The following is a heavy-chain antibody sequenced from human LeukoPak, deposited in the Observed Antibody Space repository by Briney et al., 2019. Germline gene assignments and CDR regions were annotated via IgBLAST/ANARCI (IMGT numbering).Heavy chain of an antibody. J-gene: IGHJ4*02. CDR1: GTIVSTNY. CDR3: ALSMVAAAGDD. V-gene: IGHV3-7*01. CDR2: IKPDGSEM. Sequence: GGSLRLSCVSSGTIVSTNYMHWVRQAPGKGLEWVANIKPDGSEMFSVDSVKGRFTISRDNAKNSLYLQMNSLRAEDTAVYYCALSMVAAAGDDWGQGTLVTVSS. D-gene: IGHD6-13*01.